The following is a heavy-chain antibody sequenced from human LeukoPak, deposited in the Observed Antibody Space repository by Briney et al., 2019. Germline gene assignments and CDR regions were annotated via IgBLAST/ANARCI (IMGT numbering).Heavy chain of an antibody. Sequence: AGGSLRLSCAASGFTVSSNYMSWVRQAPGKGPEWVSVIYSGGSTYYADSVKGRFTISRDNSKNTLYLQMNSLRAEDTAVYYCARDLVGITCRWGQGTLVTVSS. V-gene: IGHV3-53*01. CDR2: IYSGGST. J-gene: IGHJ4*02. CDR3: ARDLVGITCR. D-gene: IGHD6-6*01. CDR1: GFTVSSNY.